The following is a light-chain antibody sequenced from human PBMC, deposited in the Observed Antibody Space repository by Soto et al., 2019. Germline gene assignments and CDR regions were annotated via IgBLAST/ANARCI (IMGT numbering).Light chain of an antibody. V-gene: IGKV3-20*01. CDR1: QSVSSSY. J-gene: IGKJ2*01. CDR2: GAS. CDR3: RQHGNKRPYT. Sequence: EIVLTQSPGTLSLSPGERATLSCRASQSVSSSYLAWYQQKPGQAPRLLIYGASSRATAIPDRFSSSGSGTDDSLTISRREPAEDSVYYCRQHGNKRPYTFGQGTKLEIK.